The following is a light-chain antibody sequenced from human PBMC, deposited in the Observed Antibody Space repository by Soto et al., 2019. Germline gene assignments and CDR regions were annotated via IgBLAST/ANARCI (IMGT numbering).Light chain of an antibody. Sequence: EILLTQSPGSLSVFPGERASLSCRASQNVNNRLAWYQQKAGQAPRLLISGASGRATGIPGRFSGSGSGTDFTLTISRLESDDFALYYCQQYAEGTPITFGQGTRLEIK. V-gene: IGKV3-20*01. J-gene: IGKJ5*01. CDR1: QNVNNR. CDR2: GAS. CDR3: QQYAEGTPIT.